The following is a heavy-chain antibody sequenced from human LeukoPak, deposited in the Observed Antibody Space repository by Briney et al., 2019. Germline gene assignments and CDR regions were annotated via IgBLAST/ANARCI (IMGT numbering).Heavy chain of an antibody. V-gene: IGHV4-34*01. CDR1: GGSFSGYY. Sequence: SETLSLTCAVYGGSFSGYYWSCIRQPPGKGLEWIGEINHSGSTNYNPSLKSRVTISVDTSKNQFSLKLSSVTAADTAVYYCAREGGGYWIRLDYWGQGTLVTVSS. J-gene: IGHJ4*02. CDR2: INHSGST. CDR3: AREGGGYWIRLDY. D-gene: IGHD2-21*01.